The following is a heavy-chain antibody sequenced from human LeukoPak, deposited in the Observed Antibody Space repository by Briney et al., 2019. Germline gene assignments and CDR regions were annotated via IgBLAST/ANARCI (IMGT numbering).Heavy chain of an antibody. Sequence: GGSLRLSCAASGFTFSSYAMSWVRQAPGKGLEWVSAISGSGGSTYYADSVEGRFTISRDNSKNTLYLQMNSLRAEDTAVYYCAKGQRRMSGSYLDYWGQGTLVTVSS. CDR1: GFTFSSYA. CDR2: ISGSGGST. CDR3: AKGQRRMSGSYLDY. D-gene: IGHD1-26*01. J-gene: IGHJ4*02. V-gene: IGHV3-23*01.